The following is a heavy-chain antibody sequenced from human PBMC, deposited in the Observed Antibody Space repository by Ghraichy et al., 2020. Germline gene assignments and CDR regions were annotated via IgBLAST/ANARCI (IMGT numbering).Heavy chain of an antibody. CDR1: GYTFTSYD. CDR3: ARGVGIAARPRSGYYYYGMDV. J-gene: IGHJ6*02. V-gene: IGHV1-8*01. CDR2: MNPNSGNT. Sequence: ASVKVSCKASGYTFTSYDINWVRQATGQGLEWMGWMNPNSGNTGYAQKFQGRVTMTRNTSISTAYMELSSLRSEDTAVYYCARGVGIAARPRSGYYYYGMDVWGQGTTVTVSS. D-gene: IGHD6-6*01.